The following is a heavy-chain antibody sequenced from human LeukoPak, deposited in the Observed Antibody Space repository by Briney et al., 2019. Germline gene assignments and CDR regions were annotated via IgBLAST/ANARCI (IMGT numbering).Heavy chain of an antibody. V-gene: IGHV3-23*01. D-gene: IGHD3-16*02. CDR3: ARGGYHYVWGSYPLPDAFDI. CDR1: GFTFSSYA. CDR2: ISGSGGST. J-gene: IGHJ3*02. Sequence: PGGSLRLSCAASGFTFSSYAMSWVRQAPGKGLEGVSAISGSGGSTYYADSVRGRFTISRDNAKNTLYLQMNSLRAEDTAVHYGARGGYHYVWGSYPLPDAFDIWGQGTMVTVSS.